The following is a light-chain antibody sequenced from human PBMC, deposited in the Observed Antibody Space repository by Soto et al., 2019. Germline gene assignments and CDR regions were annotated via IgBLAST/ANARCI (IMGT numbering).Light chain of an antibody. CDR2: GAL. J-gene: IGKJ4*01. V-gene: IGKV3-20*01. CDR3: QQYASSLLT. CDR1: QSVVTNY. Sequence: EVVLTQSPGTLSVSPGEGATLTCRASQSVVTNYLAWYQQKYGQSPRLLIYGALYRAPGIPDRFSGSGSGTDFSLSISRLEPEDFAVYYCQQYASSLLTFGGGTKVEIK.